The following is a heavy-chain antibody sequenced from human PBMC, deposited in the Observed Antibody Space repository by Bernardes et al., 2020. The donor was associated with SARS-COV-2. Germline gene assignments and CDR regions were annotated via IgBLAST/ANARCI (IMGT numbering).Heavy chain of an antibody. CDR2: IHYSGST. Sequence: SETLSLTCTVSGGSISSSSYYWGWIRQPPGKVLEWIGSIHYSGSTYYNPSLKSRVTISVDTSKNQFSLKLSTVTAADTAVYYCARRPINRIRIFGVVIMAAWFDPWGQGTLVTVSS. J-gene: IGHJ5*02. CDR1: GGSISSSSYY. V-gene: IGHV4-39*01. CDR3: ARRPINRIRIFGVVIMAAWFDP. D-gene: IGHD3-3*01.